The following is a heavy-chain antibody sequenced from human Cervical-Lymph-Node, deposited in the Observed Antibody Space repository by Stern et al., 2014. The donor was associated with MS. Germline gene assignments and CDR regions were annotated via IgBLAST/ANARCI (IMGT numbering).Heavy chain of an antibody. Sequence: QVQLVESGAEVKKPGASVKVSCKASGYTFTSYAMHWVRQAPGQRLEWMGWINAGNGNTKYSQKFQGRVTITRDTSASTAYMELSSLRSEDTAVYYCAREEWELNDGTILDYWGQGTLVTVSS. CDR3: AREEWELNDGTILDY. V-gene: IGHV1-3*01. CDR1: GYTFTSYA. J-gene: IGHJ4*02. D-gene: IGHD1-26*01. CDR2: INAGNGNT.